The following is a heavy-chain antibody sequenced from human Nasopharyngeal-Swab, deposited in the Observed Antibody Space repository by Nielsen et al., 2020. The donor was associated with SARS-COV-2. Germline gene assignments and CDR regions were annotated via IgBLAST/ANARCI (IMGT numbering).Heavy chain of an antibody. Sequence: GESLKISCAASGFTFSSYGMHWVRQAPGKGLEWVAVIWYDGSNKYYADFVKGRFTISRDNSKNTLYLQMNSLRAEDTAVYYCARDWLECSGGSCYSGEDWYFDLWGRGTLVTVSS. CDR1: GFTFSSYG. J-gene: IGHJ2*01. CDR3: ARDWLECSGGSCYSGEDWYFDL. D-gene: IGHD2-15*01. V-gene: IGHV3-33*01. CDR2: IWYDGSNK.